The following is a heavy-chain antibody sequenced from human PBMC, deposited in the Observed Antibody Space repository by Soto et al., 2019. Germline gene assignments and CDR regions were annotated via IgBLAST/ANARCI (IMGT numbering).Heavy chain of an antibody. J-gene: IGHJ4*02. CDR1: GGTFSSYA. Sequence: QVQLVQSGAEVKKPGSSVKVSCKASGGTFSSYAISWVRQAPGQGLEWMGGIIPIFGTANYAQKLQCRVQITADESTRTAYMELSSLRSEDQAVYYCARDRYYGGNSVWGQGTLVTV. D-gene: IGHD4-17*01. CDR3: ARDRYYGGNSV. CDR2: IIPIFGTA. V-gene: IGHV1-69*01.